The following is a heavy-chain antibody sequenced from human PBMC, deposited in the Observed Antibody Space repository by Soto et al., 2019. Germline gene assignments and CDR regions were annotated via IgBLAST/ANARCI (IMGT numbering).Heavy chain of an antibody. D-gene: IGHD2-15*01. CDR3: ARDRGGRSDY. J-gene: IGHJ4*02. CDR2: IIHSEST. CDR1: GGSFSAYY. Sequence: ASETLSLTCAVYGGSFSAYYWSWVRQPPGKGLEWIGEIIHSESTKYNPSLKSRVTISVDTSKNQFSLKLSSVTAADTAVYYCARDRGGRSDYWGQGTLVTVSS. V-gene: IGHV4-34*12.